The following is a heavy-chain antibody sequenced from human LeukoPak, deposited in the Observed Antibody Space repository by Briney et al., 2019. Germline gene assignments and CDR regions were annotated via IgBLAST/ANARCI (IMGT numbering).Heavy chain of an antibody. CDR3: ARGWFGELVFDY. Sequence: SETLSLTCTVSGYSISSGYYWGWIRQPPGKGLEWIGSIYHSGSTYYNPSLKSRVTISVDTSKNQFSLKLSSVTAADTAVYYCARGWFGELVFDYWGQGTLVTVSS. J-gene: IGHJ4*02. D-gene: IGHD3-10*01. CDR2: IYHSGST. V-gene: IGHV4-38-2*02. CDR1: GYSISSGYY.